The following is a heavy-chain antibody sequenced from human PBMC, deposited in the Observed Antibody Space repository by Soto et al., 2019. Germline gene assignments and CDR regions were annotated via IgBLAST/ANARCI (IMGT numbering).Heavy chain of an antibody. CDR2: ISYDGSNK. Sequence: QVQPVESGGGVVQPGRSLRLSCAASGFTFSSYAMHWVRQAPGKGLEWVAVISYDGSNKYYADSVKGRFTISRDNSKTVYLQLNSLRADYTAVYYCVRDKSPYSSGWHNRHFDYGGQGTLVTVSS. J-gene: IGHJ4*02. CDR3: VRDKSPYSSGWHNRHFDY. CDR1: GFTFSSYA. D-gene: IGHD6-19*01. V-gene: IGHV3-30-3*01.